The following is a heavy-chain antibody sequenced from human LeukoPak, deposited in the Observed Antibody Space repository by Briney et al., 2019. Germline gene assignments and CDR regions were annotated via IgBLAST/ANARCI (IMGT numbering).Heavy chain of an antibody. J-gene: IGHJ3*02. Sequence: GGSLRLSCAASGFTFSSYGMHWVRQAPGKGLEWVAFIRYDGSNKYYADSVKGRFTISRDNSKNTLYLQMNSLRAEDTAVYYCAKDGDVVVIAIDLDAFDIWGQGTMVTVSS. CDR1: GFTFSSYG. D-gene: IGHD2-21*01. CDR3: AKDGDVVVIAIDLDAFDI. V-gene: IGHV3-30*02. CDR2: IRYDGSNK.